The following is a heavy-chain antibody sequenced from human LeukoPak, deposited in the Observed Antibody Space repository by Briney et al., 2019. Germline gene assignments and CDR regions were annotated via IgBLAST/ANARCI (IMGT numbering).Heavy chain of an antibody. D-gene: IGHD3-22*01. V-gene: IGHV1-69*05. CDR2: IIPIFGTA. Sequence: SAKVSCKASGGTFSSSAISWVRQAPGQGLEWMGGIIPIFGTANYAQKFQGRVTITTDESTSTAYMELSSLRSEDTAVYYCARSVSAAYYYDSSGYWDSFDYWGQGTLVTVSS. CDR1: GGTFSSSA. CDR3: ARSVSAAYYYDSSGYWDSFDY. J-gene: IGHJ4*02.